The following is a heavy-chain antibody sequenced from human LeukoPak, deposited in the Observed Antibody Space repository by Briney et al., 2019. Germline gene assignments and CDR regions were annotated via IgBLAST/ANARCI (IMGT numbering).Heavy chain of an antibody. CDR3: ARVGYSYSYYYYYGMDV. Sequence: SETLSLTCTVSGGSISSYYWSWIRQPPGKGLEWIGYIYYSGSTNYNPSLKSRVTISVDTSKNQFSLKLSSVTAADTAVYYCARVGYSYSYYYYYGMDVWGQGTTVTVSS. D-gene: IGHD5-18*01. CDR1: GGSISSYY. V-gene: IGHV4-59*01. J-gene: IGHJ6*02. CDR2: IYYSGST.